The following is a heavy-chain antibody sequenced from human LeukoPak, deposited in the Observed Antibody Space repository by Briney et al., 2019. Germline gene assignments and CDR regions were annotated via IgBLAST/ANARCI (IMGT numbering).Heavy chain of an antibody. V-gene: IGHV4-4*08. CDR3: ASLADSSGWYYFDY. Sequence: SETLSLTCAVYGGSFSGYYWSWIRQPPGKGLEWIGRIYTSGSTNYNPSLKSRVTISVDTSKNQFSLKLSSVTAADTAVYYCASLADSSGWYYFDYWGQGTLVTVSS. CDR2: IYTSGST. D-gene: IGHD6-19*01. J-gene: IGHJ4*02. CDR1: GGSFSGYY.